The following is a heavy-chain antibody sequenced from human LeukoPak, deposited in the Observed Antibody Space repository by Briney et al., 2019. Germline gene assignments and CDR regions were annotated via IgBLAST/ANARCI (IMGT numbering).Heavy chain of an antibody. V-gene: IGHV3-23*01. CDR2: ISNTGGST. CDR3: ATRYGSGTYYMGY. D-gene: IGHD3-10*01. J-gene: IGHJ4*02. CDR1: GFTFSSYA. Sequence: PGASLRLSCAASGFTFSSYAMSWVRQAPGKGLEWVSTISNTGGSTFYADSVKGRFTVSRDNSKNTLYLRMNSLRAEDTAVYYCATRYGSGTYYMGYWGQGTLVTVSS.